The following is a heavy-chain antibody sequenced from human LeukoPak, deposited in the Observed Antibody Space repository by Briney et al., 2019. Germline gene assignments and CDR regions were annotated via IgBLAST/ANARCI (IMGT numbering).Heavy chain of an antibody. V-gene: IGHV3-30-3*01. CDR1: RFTFSSYP. J-gene: IGHJ4*02. D-gene: IGHD5-18*01. CDR3: ASGGGYNYGRPLNY. CDR2: ISYDGSNK. Sequence: GGSLRLSCAASRFTFSSYPMHWVRQAPGKGLEWVAVISYDGSNKFHADSVKGRFTISRDNSKNTLYLQMNSLRGEDTAAYYCASGGGYNYGRPLNYWGQGTQVTVSS.